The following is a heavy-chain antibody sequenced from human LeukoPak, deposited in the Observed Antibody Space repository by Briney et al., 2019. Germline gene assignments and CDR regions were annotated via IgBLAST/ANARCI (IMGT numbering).Heavy chain of an antibody. J-gene: IGHJ5*02. D-gene: IGHD6-19*01. CDR3: ARGLDSQQWLVPPRKELRRKRFNWFDP. CDR2: IKQDGSEK. Sequence: GGSLRLSCAASGFTFSSYWMSWVRQAPGKGLEWVANIKQDGSEKYYVDSVKGRFTISRDNAKNSLYLQMNSLRAEDTAVYYCARGLDSQQWLVPPRKELRRKRFNWFDPWGQGTLVTVSS. CDR1: GFTFSSYW. V-gene: IGHV3-7*01.